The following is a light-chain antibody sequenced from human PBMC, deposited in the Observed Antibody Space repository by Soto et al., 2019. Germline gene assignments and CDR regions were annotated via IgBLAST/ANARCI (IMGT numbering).Light chain of an antibody. CDR3: SSYTSSSTLFV. V-gene: IGLV2-18*02. CDR1: SSDVGSYNR. Sequence: QSVLTQPPSVSGSPGQSVTISCTGSSSDVGSYNRVSWYQQPPGTAPKLMIYEVSNWPSGVPDRFSGSKSGNTASLTISGLQAEDEADYYCSSYTSSSTLFVFGTGTKVTVL. CDR2: EVS. J-gene: IGLJ1*01.